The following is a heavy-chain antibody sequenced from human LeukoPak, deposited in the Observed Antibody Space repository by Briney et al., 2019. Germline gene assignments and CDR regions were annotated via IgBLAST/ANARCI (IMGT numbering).Heavy chain of an antibody. Sequence: ASVKVSCKASGYTFTGYYMHWVRQAPGQGLEWMGIINPSGGSTSYAQKFQGRVTMTRDTSTSTVYMELSSLRSEDTAVYYCASPGSYSSGWYDAFDIWGQGTMVTVSS. CDR2: INPSGGST. V-gene: IGHV1-46*01. CDR1: GYTFTGYY. J-gene: IGHJ3*02. CDR3: ASPGSYSSGWYDAFDI. D-gene: IGHD6-19*01.